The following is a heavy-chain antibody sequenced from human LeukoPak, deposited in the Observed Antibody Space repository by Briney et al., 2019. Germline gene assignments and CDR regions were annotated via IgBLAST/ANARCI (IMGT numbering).Heavy chain of an antibody. CDR1: GFTFSSYE. V-gene: IGHV3-48*03. D-gene: IGHD3-3*01. CDR3: AKDRYYDFWSGHSS. Sequence: PGGSLRLSCAASGFTFSSYEMNWVRQAPGKGLEWVSYISSSGSTIYYADSVKGRFTISRDNAKNSLYLQMNSLRAEDTAVYYCAKDRYYDFWSGHSSWGQGTLVTVSS. CDR2: ISSSGSTI. J-gene: IGHJ5*02.